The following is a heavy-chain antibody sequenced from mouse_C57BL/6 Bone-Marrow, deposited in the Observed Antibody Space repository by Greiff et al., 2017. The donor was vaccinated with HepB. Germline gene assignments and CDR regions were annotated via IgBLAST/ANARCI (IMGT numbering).Heavy chain of an antibody. CDR1: GFSLTSYG. V-gene: IGHV2-2*01. D-gene: IGHD1-1*01. Sequence: VQLKESGPGLVQPSQSLSITCTVSGFSLTSYGVHWVRQSPGKGLEWLGVIWSGGSTDYNAAFISRLSISKDNSKSQVFFKMNSLQADDTAIYYCASYYYGSSPYYAMDYWGQGTSVTVSS. CDR3: ASYYYGSSPYYAMDY. J-gene: IGHJ4*01. CDR2: IWSGGST.